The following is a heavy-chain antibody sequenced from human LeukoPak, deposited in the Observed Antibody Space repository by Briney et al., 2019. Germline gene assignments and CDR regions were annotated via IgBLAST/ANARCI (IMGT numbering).Heavy chain of an antibody. CDR1: GYTFTGYY. Sequence: GASVKVSCKASGYTFTGYYMHWVRQAPGQGLEWMGWINTNTGNPTYAQGFTGRFVFSLDTSVSTAYLQISSLKAEDTAVYYCARDDSSGWYDYWGQGTLVTVPS. D-gene: IGHD6-19*01. J-gene: IGHJ4*02. V-gene: IGHV7-4-1*02. CDR3: ARDDSSGWYDY. CDR2: INTNTGNP.